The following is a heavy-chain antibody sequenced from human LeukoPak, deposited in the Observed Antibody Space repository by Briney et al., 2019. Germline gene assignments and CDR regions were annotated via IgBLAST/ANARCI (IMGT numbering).Heavy chain of an antibody. D-gene: IGHD3-22*01. Sequence: SETLSLTCTVSGGSISSSSYYWGWIRQPPGKGLEWIGSIYYSGSTYYNPSLKSRVTISVDTSKNQFSLKLSSVTAADTAVYYCARDQYYYDSSGYYRFDYWGQGTLVTVSS. CDR2: IYYSGST. J-gene: IGHJ4*02. CDR3: ARDQYYYDSSGYYRFDY. V-gene: IGHV4-39*07. CDR1: GGSISSSSYY.